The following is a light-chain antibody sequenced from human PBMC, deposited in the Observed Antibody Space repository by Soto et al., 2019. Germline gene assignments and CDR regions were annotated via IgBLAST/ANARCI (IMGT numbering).Light chain of an antibody. J-gene: IGKJ2*01. CDR2: ATA. Sequence: DIQMTQSPSSLSASVGDRVTITCRASQTIRTYLNWYQQEPGKAPKLLIYATANLASGVPSRFSGSGSGKEFTLTIDSLQPEDFATYYCQPSDSSPRTFGQGTKLDIK. V-gene: IGKV1-39*01. CDR3: QPSDSSPRT. CDR1: QTIRTY.